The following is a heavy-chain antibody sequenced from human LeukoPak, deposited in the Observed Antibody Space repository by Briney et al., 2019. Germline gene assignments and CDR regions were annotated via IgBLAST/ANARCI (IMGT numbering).Heavy chain of an antibody. CDR2: IKNDGSIT. Sequence: GGSLRLSCVASGFTFSNYWMHWVRQAPGKGLVWVSRIKNDGSITSYAESVKGRFTISRDNAKNTLYLQMNSLRAEDTAVYYCARAMDVWGQGTTVTVSS. CDR1: GFTFSNYW. J-gene: IGHJ6*02. V-gene: IGHV3-74*01. CDR3: ARAMDV.